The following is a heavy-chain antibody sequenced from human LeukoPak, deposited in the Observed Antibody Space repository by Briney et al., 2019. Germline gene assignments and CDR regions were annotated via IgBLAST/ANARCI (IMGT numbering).Heavy chain of an antibody. CDR3: ATSTSYYDFWSGYYSFDY. D-gene: IGHD3-3*01. J-gene: IGHJ4*02. CDR1: GFTFSSYA. Sequence: GGSLRLSCAASGFTFSSYAMSWVRQAPGKGLEWVSAISGSGGSTYYADSVKGRFTISRDNSKNTLYLQMNSLRAEDTAVYYCATSTSYYDFWSGYYSFDYWGQGTLVTVSS. V-gene: IGHV3-23*01. CDR2: ISGSGGST.